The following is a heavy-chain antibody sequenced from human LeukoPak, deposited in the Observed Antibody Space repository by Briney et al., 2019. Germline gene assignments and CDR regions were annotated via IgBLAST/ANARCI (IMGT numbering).Heavy chain of an antibody. J-gene: IGHJ4*02. Sequence: GGSLRLSCAASGFTFSSYSVNWVRQAPGKGLEWVSSISSSSSYIYYADSVKGRFTISRDNAKNSLYLQMNSLRAEDTAVYYCARGRVYGDYVFDYWGQGTLVTVSS. D-gene: IGHD4-17*01. V-gene: IGHV3-21*01. CDR1: GFTFSSYS. CDR2: ISSSSSYI. CDR3: ARGRVYGDYVFDY.